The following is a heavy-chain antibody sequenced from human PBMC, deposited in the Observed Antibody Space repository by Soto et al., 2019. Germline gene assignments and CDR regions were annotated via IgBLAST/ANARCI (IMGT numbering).Heavy chain of an antibody. Sequence: QVQLVESGGGVVQPGTSLRLSCAASGFSLNNYGMNWVRQAPGKGLEWVAVISNNGSNSYYSDSLRGRFTISRDNSKNTLQLQLNRLRPADTAVYYCATGGFCSGGSCPGYLFCYYGMNVWGQGTTVTVSS. CDR2: ISNNGSNS. J-gene: IGHJ6*02. D-gene: IGHD2-15*01. V-gene: IGHV3-30*03. CDR3: ATGGFCSGGSCPGYLFCYYGMNV. CDR1: GFSLNNYG.